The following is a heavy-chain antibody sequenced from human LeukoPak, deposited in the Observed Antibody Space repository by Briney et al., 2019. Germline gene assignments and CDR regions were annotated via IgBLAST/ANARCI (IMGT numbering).Heavy chain of an antibody. V-gene: IGHV3-53*01. CDR3: ARGGSGSYYLAY. Sequence: PGGSLRLSCAASGFTFSSYGMHWVRQAPGKGLEWVSVIYSGGSTYYADSVKGRFTISRDNSKNTLYLQMNSLRAEDTAVYYCARGGSGSYYLAYWGQGTLVTVSS. CDR1: GFTFSSYG. D-gene: IGHD3-10*01. CDR2: IYSGGST. J-gene: IGHJ4*02.